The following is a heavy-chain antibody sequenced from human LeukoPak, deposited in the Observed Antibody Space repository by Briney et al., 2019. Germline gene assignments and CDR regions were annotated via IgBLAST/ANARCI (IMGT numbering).Heavy chain of an antibody. D-gene: IGHD6-13*01. Sequence: SETLSLTCTLSGGSMSGYRWNWIRQSAGKGLEWIGRIYISGSTNYNPSLRSRVTMSVDTSKNQFSLKLTSVTAADTAVYYCAREEAAAAHFHYWGQGTLVTVSS. J-gene: IGHJ4*02. CDR2: IYISGST. CDR1: GGSMSGYR. V-gene: IGHV4-4*07. CDR3: AREEAAAAHFHY.